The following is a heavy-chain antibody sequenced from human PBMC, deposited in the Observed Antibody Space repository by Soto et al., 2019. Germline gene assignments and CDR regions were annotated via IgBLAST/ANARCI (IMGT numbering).Heavy chain of an antibody. D-gene: IGHD6-13*01. V-gene: IGHV3-74*01. Sequence: PGGSMRLSCAASGFTCSSYWMHWVRQAPGKGLVWVSRINSDGSSTSYADSVKGRFTISRDNAKNTLYLQMNSLRAEDTAVYYCARGGYSSSWYNYYYYMDVWGKGTTVTVSS. CDR2: INSDGSST. J-gene: IGHJ6*03. CDR3: ARGGYSSSWYNYYYYMDV. CDR1: GFTCSSYW.